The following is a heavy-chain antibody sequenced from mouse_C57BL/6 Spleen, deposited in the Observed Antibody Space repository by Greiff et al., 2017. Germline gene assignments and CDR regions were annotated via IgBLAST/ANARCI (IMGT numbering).Heavy chain of an antibody. CDR3: ARIYYGYDVGYFDG. Sequence: VQLQQPGAELVKPGASVKMSCKASGYTFTSYWITWVKQRPGQGLEWIGDIYPGSGSTNYNEKFKSKATLTVDTSSSTAYMQLSSLTSEDSAVYYCARIYYGYDVGYFDGWGTGTTVTVSS. J-gene: IGHJ1*03. D-gene: IGHD2-2*01. CDR1: GYTFTSYW. CDR2: IYPGSGST. V-gene: IGHV1-55*01.